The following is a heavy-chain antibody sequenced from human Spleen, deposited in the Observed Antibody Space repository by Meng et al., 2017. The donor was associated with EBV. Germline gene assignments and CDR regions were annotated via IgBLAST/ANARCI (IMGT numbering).Heavy chain of an antibody. V-gene: IGHV4-61*01. D-gene: IGHD3-3*01. CDR3: ARGALFGYFDY. J-gene: IGHJ4*02. CDR2: IYYRGST. CDR1: GGSVSSDPYY. Sequence: QVQLVASRPGLVQPSQKLSITFTVSGGSVSSDPYYWTSIRQPPGTGLEWVEYIYYRGSTNYTHSLRNRVTISMDASKNQFSLKLSSVTAVDTAVYYCARGALFGYFDYWGQGALVTVSS.